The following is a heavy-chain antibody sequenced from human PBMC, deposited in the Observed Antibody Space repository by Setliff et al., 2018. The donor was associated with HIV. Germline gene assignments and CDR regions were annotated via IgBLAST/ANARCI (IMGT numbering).Heavy chain of an antibody. CDR3: ARVNGGNSPYYFDS. D-gene: IGHD2-21*02. J-gene: IGHJ4*02. CDR1: GGTFSSYA. V-gene: IGHV1-69*01. CDR2: IIPVFDTA. Sequence: KVSCKASGGTFSSYAINWVRQAPGQGLEWMGGIIPVFDTANYAQKFQGRVTITADESTSTSSMELSSLGSEGTAVYYCARVNGGNSPYYFDSWGQGTLVTVSS.